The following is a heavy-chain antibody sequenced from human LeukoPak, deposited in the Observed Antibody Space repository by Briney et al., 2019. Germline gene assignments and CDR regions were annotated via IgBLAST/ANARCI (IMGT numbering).Heavy chain of an antibody. Sequence: SETLSLTCTVSGYSIGSGYYWGWIRQPPGKGLEWIGSIYHSGSTYYNPSLKSRVTISVDTSKNQFSLKLNSVTAADTAVYYCARYDAYYDYVSYWGQGALVTVSS. CDR3: ARYDAYYDYVSY. J-gene: IGHJ4*02. D-gene: IGHD3-16*01. V-gene: IGHV4-38-2*02. CDR1: GYSIGSGYY. CDR2: IYHSGST.